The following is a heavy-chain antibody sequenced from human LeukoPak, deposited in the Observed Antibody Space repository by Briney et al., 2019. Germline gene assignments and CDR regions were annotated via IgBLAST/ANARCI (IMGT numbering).Heavy chain of an antibody. Sequence: GGSLRLSCAASGFTVSSNYMSWVRQAPGKGLEWVSVIYSGGSTYYADSVKGRFTISRDNSKNTLYLQMNSLRAEDTAVYYCARAPCGGDCYLPYYFDYWGQGTLVTVSS. CDR3: ARAPCGGDCYLPYYFDY. D-gene: IGHD2-21*02. J-gene: IGHJ4*02. CDR1: GFTVSSNY. CDR2: IYSGGST. V-gene: IGHV3-53*01.